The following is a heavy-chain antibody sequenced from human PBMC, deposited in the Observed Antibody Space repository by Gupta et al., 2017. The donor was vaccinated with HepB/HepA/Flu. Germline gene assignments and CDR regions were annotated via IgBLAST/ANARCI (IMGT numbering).Heavy chain of an antibody. CDR1: GYTFTNYH. V-gene: IGHV1-46*01. J-gene: IGHJ4*02. D-gene: IGHD5-12*01. Sequence: VQLVQSGAEVKKPGASVKVSCKSSGYTFTNYHIHSVRQAPGQGLEWMGIITTSGGSTAYAQKFQGRVTMTRDTSTSTVYMEVSSLRSEDTAVYYCARDVVTVANIFDYWGQGTLVTVSS. CDR2: ITTSGGST. CDR3: ARDVVTVANIFDY.